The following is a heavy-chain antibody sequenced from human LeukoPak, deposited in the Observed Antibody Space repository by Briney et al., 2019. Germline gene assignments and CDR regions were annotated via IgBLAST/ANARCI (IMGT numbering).Heavy chain of an antibody. J-gene: IGHJ3*02. D-gene: IGHD1-26*01. CDR2: IVVGSGNT. Sequence: GTSVKVSCKASGFTFTSSAMQWVRQARGQRPEWIGWIVVGSGNTNYAQKFQERVTITRDMSTSTAYMELSSLRSEDTAVYYCAADGDSGSYYAGAFDIWGQGTMVTVSS. CDR1: GFTFTSSA. V-gene: IGHV1-58*02. CDR3: AADGDSGSYYAGAFDI.